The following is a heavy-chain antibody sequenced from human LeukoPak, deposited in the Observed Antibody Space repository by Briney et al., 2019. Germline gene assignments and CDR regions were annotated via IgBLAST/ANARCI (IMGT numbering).Heavy chain of an antibody. CDR1: GYTFTDHY. D-gene: IGHD2-15*01. CDR3: GRAEGSGLSDS. Sequence: ASVKVSCKASGYTFTDHYMQWLRQAPGQGLEWMGWINAKSGGSYYAQTFQGRVTMTRDTSINTVYMELSSLTSDDTAVCYCGRAEGSGLSDSWGQGTLVTVSS. V-gene: IGHV1-2*02. CDR2: INAKSGGS. J-gene: IGHJ4*02.